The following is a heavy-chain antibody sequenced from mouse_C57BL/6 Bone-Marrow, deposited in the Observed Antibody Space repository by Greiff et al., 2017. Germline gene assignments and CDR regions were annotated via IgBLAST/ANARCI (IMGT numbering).Heavy chain of an antibody. Sequence: EVQLQQSGAELVRPGASVKLSCTASGFNIIDDYMHWVKQRPEQGLEWIGWLYPANGATEYASKFLGKATITADTSSNTAYLQLSSLTSEDTAVYYCTTWWFPWFAYWGQGTLVTVSA. CDR1: GFNIIDDY. J-gene: IGHJ3*01. D-gene: IGHD1-1*02. V-gene: IGHV14-4*01. CDR3: TTWWFPWFAY. CDR2: LYPANGAT.